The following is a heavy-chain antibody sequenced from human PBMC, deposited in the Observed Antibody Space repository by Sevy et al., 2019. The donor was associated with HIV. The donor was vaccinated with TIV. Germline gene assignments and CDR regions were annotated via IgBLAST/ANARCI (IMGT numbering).Heavy chain of an antibody. V-gene: IGHV3-23*01. Sequence: GGSLRLSCAASGFTFSKYSMSWVRQPPGKGLEWVSTLSFSCGETNYADSVKGRLTISRDNSKGSVYLQMNNLRPEDTAVYYCAREGCTKPHDYWGQGTLVTVSS. D-gene: IGHD2-8*01. CDR2: LSFSCGET. J-gene: IGHJ4*02. CDR1: GFTFSKYS. CDR3: AREGCTKPHDY.